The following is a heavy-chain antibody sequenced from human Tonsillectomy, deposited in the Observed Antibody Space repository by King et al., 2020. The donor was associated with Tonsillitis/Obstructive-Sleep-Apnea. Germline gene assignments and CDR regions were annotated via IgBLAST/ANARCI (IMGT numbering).Heavy chain of an antibody. V-gene: IGHV1-46*01. J-gene: IGHJ4*02. CDR3: ARDYGDYRTMEY. CDR2: FNPSDDTT. CDR1: GYTFTNYY. D-gene: IGHD4-17*01. Sequence: QLVQSGAEVEKPGASVKVSCKASGYTFTNYYIHWVRQAPGQGLEWMGIFNPSDDTTTYAQKFQGRISMTRDTTTNTVNMELSSSRYEDTAVYFCARDYGDYRTMEYCGQGTLVTVSS.